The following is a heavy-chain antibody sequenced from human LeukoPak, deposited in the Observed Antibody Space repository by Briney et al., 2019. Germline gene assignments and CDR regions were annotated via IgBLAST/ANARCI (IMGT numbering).Heavy chain of an antibody. CDR1: GYSFTSYW. V-gene: IGHV5-51*01. J-gene: IGHJ4*02. CDR2: IYPGDSDT. CDR3: ARFSGSGWSIYYFDY. D-gene: IGHD6-19*01. Sequence: GESLKISCKGSGYSFTSYWIGWVRQMPGQGLEWMGIIYPGDSDTRYSPSFQGQVTISADKSISTAYLQWSSLKASDTAMYYCARFSGSGWSIYYFDYWGQGTLVTVSS.